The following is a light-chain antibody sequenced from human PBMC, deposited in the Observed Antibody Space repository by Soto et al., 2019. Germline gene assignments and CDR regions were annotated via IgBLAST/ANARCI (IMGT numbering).Light chain of an antibody. CDR1: SSDVGAYDY. CDR2: EVS. J-gene: IGLJ1*01. Sequence: VLTQPASVSGSPGESITISCTGTSSDVGAYDYVSWYQQHPDKAPKLIIYEVSHRPSGVSNRFSGSKSGSTASLTVSGLQAEDEAEYYCSSFAGDNFLYVFGTGTKVTVL. V-gene: IGLV2-14*03. CDR3: SSFAGDNFLYV.